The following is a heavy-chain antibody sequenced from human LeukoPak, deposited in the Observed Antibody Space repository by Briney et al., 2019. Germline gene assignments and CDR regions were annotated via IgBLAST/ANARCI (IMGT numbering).Heavy chain of an antibody. CDR1: GFTVSSNY. Sequence: GGSLRLSCAASGFTVSSNYMSWVRQAPGKGLERVSVIYSGGSTYYADSVKGRFTISRDNSKNTLYLQMNSLRAEDTAVYYCARVGGYYQNWFDPWGQGTLVTVSS. D-gene: IGHD3-22*01. V-gene: IGHV3-53*01. CDR2: IYSGGST. CDR3: ARVGGYYQNWFDP. J-gene: IGHJ5*02.